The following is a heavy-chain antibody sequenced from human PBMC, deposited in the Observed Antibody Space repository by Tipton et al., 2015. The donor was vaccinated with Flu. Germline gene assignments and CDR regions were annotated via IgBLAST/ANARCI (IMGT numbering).Heavy chain of an antibody. J-gene: IGHJ6*02. V-gene: IGHV3-48*03. CDR3: ARYYYGMDV. Sequence: SLRLSCAASGFTFTSYEMTWVRQAPGKGLEWVSYISISGGTKYHADSVKGRFTISRDKAKNSLYLQMNSLRAEDTAVYYCARYYYGMDVWGQGTTVIVS. CDR2: ISISGGTK. CDR1: GFTFTSYE.